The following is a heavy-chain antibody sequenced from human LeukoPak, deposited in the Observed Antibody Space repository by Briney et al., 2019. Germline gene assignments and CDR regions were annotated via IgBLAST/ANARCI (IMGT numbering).Heavy chain of an antibody. D-gene: IGHD6-19*01. CDR2: IIPIFGTA. J-gene: IGHJ5*02. Sequence: ASVKVSCKASGGTFSSCAISWVRQAPGQGLEWMGGIIPIFGTANYAQKFQGRVTITADESTSTAYMELSSLRSEDTAVYYCARPTYSSGWMSGWFDPWGQGTLVTVSS. V-gene: IGHV1-69*13. CDR1: GGTFSSCA. CDR3: ARPTYSSGWMSGWFDP.